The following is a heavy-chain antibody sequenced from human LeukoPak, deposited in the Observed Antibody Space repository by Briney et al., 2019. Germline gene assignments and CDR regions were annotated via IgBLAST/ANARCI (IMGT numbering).Heavy chain of an antibody. CDR3: ARGESYYGMDV. CDR2: ISYDGSNK. J-gene: IGHJ6*02. Sequence: GGSLRLSCAASGFTFSSYAMHWVRQAPGKGLEWVAVISYDGSNKYYADSVKGRFTISRDNSKNTLYLQMNSLRAEDTAVYYCARGESYYGMDVWGQGTTVTVSS. CDR1: GFTFSSYA. V-gene: IGHV3-30-3*01.